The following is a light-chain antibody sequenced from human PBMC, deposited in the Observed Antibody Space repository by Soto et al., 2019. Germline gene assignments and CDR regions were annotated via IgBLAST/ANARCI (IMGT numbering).Light chain of an antibody. CDR3: QQYGNSVT. CDR2: GAS. Sequence: EIVLTQSPGTVSFSPGERATLSCRASQSVYNNYIAWYQQSPGQAPRVLIYGASTRATGSPYRFSGSGSGTDFTFTISRLEHEDSAVYNCQQYGNSVTFGGGNKV. CDR1: QSVYNNY. J-gene: IGKJ4*01. V-gene: IGKV3-20*01.